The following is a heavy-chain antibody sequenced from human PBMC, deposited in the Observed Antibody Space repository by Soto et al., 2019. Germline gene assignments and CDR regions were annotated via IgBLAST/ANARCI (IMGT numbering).Heavy chain of an antibody. CDR2: IYYSGST. CDR3: ARVRIAAADTRIFDY. Sequence: QVQLQESGPGLVKPSQTLSLTCTVSGGSISSGGYYWSWIRQHPGKGLEWIGYIYYSGSTYYNPSLKSRVTISVDTSKNQFSLKLSSETAADTAVYYCARVRIAAADTRIFDYWGQGTLVTVSS. V-gene: IGHV4-31*03. D-gene: IGHD6-13*01. J-gene: IGHJ4*02. CDR1: GGSISSGGYY.